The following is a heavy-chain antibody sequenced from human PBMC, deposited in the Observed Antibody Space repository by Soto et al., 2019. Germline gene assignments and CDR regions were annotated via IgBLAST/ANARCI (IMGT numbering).Heavy chain of an antibody. V-gene: IGHV1-69*01. CDR2: IIPIFGTA. CDR1: GGTFSSYA. D-gene: IGHD3-3*01. CDR3: ARDLRYYDFWSDHYYFDS. Sequence: QVQLVQSGAEVQKPGSSVKVSCKASGGTFSSYAISWVRQAPGQGLEWMGGIIPIFGTANYAQKFQGRVTITADESTSTAYMELSSLRSEDTAVYYCARDLRYYDFWSDHYYFDSWGQGTLVTVSS. J-gene: IGHJ4*02.